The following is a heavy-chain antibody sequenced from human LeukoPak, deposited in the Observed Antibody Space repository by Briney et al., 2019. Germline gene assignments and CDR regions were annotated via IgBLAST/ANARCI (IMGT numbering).Heavy chain of an antibody. V-gene: IGHV1-69*04. CDR2: IIPILGIA. Sequence: SVRVSCKASGGTFSSYAISWVRQAPGQGLEWMGRIIPILGIANYAQKFQGRVTITADKSTSTAYMELRSLRSDDTAVYYCARDDFWCLDYWGQGTLVTVSS. CDR1: GGTFSSYA. J-gene: IGHJ4*02. D-gene: IGHD3-3*01. CDR3: ARDDFWCLDY.